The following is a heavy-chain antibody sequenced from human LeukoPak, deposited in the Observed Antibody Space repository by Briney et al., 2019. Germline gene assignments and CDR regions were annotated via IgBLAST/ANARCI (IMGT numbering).Heavy chain of an antibody. CDR3: ARGAHSGYYYYYYYMDV. Sequence: SETLSLTCTVSGGTTSIYYWIWIRQIAGKGLEWIGRIHASGDTTYNPSLKSRVTMSLDTSKNQFSLKLSSVTAADTAVYYCARGAHSGYYYYYYYMDVWGKGTTVTISS. J-gene: IGHJ6*03. D-gene: IGHD3-22*01. V-gene: IGHV4-4*07. CDR2: IHASGDT. CDR1: GGTTSIYY.